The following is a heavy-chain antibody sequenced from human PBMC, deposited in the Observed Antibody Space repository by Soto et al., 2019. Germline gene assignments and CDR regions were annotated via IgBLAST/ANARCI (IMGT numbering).Heavy chain of an antibody. CDR1: GFTFCSYS. V-gene: IGHV3-23*01. Sequence: AGGALKLSFAAPGFTFCSYSLSWVPLVPVKGLEWVSAISGSGGSTYYADSVKGRFTISRDNSKNTLYLQMNSLRAEDTAVYYCAKDDVTGTTDHWGQGTLVTVSS. CDR2: ISGSGGST. CDR3: AKDDVTGTTDH. D-gene: IGHD1-20*01. J-gene: IGHJ4*02.